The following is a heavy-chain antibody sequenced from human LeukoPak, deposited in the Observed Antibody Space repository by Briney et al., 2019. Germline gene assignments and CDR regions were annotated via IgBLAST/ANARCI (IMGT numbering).Heavy chain of an antibody. CDR3: ARGEWELLWFDY. CDR1: GGSFSGYY. Sequence: ASETLSLTCAVYGGSFSGYYWSWIRQPPGKGLEWIGEINHSGSTNYNPSPKSRVTISVDTSKNQFSLKLSSVTAADTAVYYCARGEWELLWFDYWGQGTLVTVSS. V-gene: IGHV4-34*01. D-gene: IGHD1-26*01. CDR2: INHSGST. J-gene: IGHJ5*01.